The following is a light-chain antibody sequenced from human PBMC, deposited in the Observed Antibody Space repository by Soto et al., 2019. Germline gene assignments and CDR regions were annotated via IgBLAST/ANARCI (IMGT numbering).Light chain of an antibody. V-gene: IGKV3-15*01. CDR3: QQYGSSHPIT. J-gene: IGKJ5*01. CDR2: GAS. CDR1: QSVSSN. Sequence: EIVMTQSPATLSVSPGERATLSCRASQSVSSNLAWCQQKPGQATRLLIYGASTRANGIPARFSGSVSGTEFTLTICRLEPEDFAVYYCQQYGSSHPITFGQGTRLEIK.